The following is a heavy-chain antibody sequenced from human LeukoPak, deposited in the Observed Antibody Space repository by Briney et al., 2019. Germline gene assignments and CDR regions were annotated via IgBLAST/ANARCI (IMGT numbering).Heavy chain of an antibody. V-gene: IGHV3-30-3*01. Sequence: PGRSLRLSCAASGFTFSSYAMHWVRQAPGKGLEWVAVISYDGSNKYYADSVKGRFTISRDNSKNTLYLLMNSLRAEDTAVYYCARGQWFGELLFQPPRWFDPWGQGTLVTVSS. J-gene: IGHJ5*02. D-gene: IGHD3-10*01. CDR1: GFTFSSYA. CDR2: ISYDGSNK. CDR3: ARGQWFGELLFQPPRWFDP.